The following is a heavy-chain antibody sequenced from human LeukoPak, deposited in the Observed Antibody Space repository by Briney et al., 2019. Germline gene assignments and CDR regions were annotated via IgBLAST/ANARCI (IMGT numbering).Heavy chain of an antibody. Sequence: GGSLRLSCAASGFTFSSYWMSWVRQAPGKWLEWVANIKQDGSEKYYVDSVKGRFTISRDNAKNSLYLQMNSLRAEDTAVYYCARDRGEAQDGGAFDIWGQGTMVTVSS. V-gene: IGHV3-7*01. CDR1: GFTFSSYW. CDR2: IKQDGSEK. J-gene: IGHJ3*02. D-gene: IGHD3-16*01. CDR3: ARDRGEAQDGGAFDI.